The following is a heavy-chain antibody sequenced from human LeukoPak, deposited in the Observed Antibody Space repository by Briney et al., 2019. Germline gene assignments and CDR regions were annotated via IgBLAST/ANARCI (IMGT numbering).Heavy chain of an antibody. CDR2: INPNSGGT. Sequence: ASVKVSCKASGYTFTRYYMHWVRQAPGQGLEWMGWINPNSGGTNYAQKFQGWVTMTRDTSISTAYMELSRLRSDDTAVYYCARGLYVSGEEFNYWGQGTLVTVSS. V-gene: IGHV1-2*04. CDR1: GYTFTRYY. CDR3: ARGLYVSGEEFNY. D-gene: IGHD6-19*01. J-gene: IGHJ4*02.